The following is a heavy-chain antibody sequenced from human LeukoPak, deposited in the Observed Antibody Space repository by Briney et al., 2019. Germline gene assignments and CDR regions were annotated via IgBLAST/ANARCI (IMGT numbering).Heavy chain of an antibody. CDR2: IRYGGSNE. CDR1: GFSFSTYG. CDR3: AKDGKWLASDYYYYMDV. J-gene: IGHJ6*03. D-gene: IGHD6-19*01. V-gene: IGHV3-30*02. Sequence: QPGGSLRLSCAASGFSFSTYGMHWVRQAPGKGLEWLAFIRYGGSNEYYADSVKGRITISRDNSKNTLYLQMNSLRAEDTAVYYCAKDGKWLASDYYYYMDVWGKGTTVTVSS.